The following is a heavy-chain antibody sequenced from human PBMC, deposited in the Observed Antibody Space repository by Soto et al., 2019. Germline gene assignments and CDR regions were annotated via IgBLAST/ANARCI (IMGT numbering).Heavy chain of an antibody. J-gene: IGHJ4*02. V-gene: IGHV1-69*08. D-gene: IGHD4-17*01. CDR1: GGTFSSYT. CDR3: ARDKSADGDYEHCDY. Sequence: QVQLVQSGAEVKKPGSSVKVSCKASGGTFSSYTISWVRQAPGQGLEWMGRIIPILGIANYAQKFQGRVTITADKSTSTAYMELSSLRSEDTAVYYCARDKSADGDYEHCDYWGQGTLVTVSS. CDR2: IIPILGIA.